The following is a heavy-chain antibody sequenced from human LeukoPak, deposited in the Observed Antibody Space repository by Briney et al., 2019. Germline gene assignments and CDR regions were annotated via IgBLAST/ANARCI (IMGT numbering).Heavy chain of an antibody. CDR3: ARDPTYYDILTGLLDY. J-gene: IGHJ4*02. CDR1: GFTFSSYW. D-gene: IGHD3-9*01. Sequence: PGGSLRLSCAASGFTFSSYWMSWVRQAPGKGLEWVANIKQDGSEKYYVDSVKGRFTISRDNAKNSLYLQMNSLRAEDTAVYYRARDPTYYDILTGLLDYWGQGTLVTVSS. CDR2: IKQDGSEK. V-gene: IGHV3-7*01.